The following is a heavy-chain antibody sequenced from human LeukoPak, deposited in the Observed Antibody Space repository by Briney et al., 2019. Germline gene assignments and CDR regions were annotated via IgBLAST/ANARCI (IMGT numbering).Heavy chain of an antibody. D-gene: IGHD2-2*02. Sequence: SETLSLTCAVYGGSFSGYYWSWIRQPPGKGLEWIGEINHSGSTNYNPSLKSRVTISVDTSKNQFSLKLSSVTAADTAVYYCARGRKREDIVVVPAAISPVFDCWGQGTLVTVSS. V-gene: IGHV4-34*01. CDR1: GGSFSGYY. J-gene: IGHJ4*02. CDR2: INHSGST. CDR3: ARGRKREDIVVVPAAISPVFDC.